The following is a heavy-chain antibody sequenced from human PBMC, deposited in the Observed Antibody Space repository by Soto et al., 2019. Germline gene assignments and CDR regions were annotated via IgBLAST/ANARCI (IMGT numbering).Heavy chain of an antibody. CDR1: GYTFTSYD. V-gene: IGHV1-8*01. CDR3: ARGRPEWYDAFDI. Sequence: ASVKVSCKASGYTFTSYDINWVRQATGQRLGWMGWMNPNSGNTGYAQKFQGRVTMTRNTSISTAYMELSSLRSEDTAVYYCARGRPEWYDAFDIWGQGTMVTVSS. D-gene: IGHD2-8*01. CDR2: MNPNSGNT. J-gene: IGHJ3*02.